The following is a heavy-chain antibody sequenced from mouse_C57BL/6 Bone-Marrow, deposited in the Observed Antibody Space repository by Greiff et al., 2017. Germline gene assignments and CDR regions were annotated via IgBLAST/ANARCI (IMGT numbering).Heavy chain of an antibody. V-gene: IGHV5-4*03. D-gene: IGHD1-3*01. CDR2: ISDGGSYT. J-gene: IGHJ1*03. Sequence: EVKLVESGGGLVKPGGSLKLSCAASGFTFSSYAMSWVRQTPEKRLEWVATISDGGSYTYYPDNVKGRFTISRDNAKNNLYLQMSHLESEDTAMYYCITGYFDVWGTGTTVTVSS. CDR1: GFTFSSYA. CDR3: ITGYFDV.